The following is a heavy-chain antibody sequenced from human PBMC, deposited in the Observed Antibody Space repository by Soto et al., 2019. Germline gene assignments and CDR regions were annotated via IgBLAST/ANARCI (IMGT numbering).Heavy chain of an antibody. CDR2: INSDGSST. J-gene: IGHJ6*02. Sequence: AGRSLRLSCAASGFTFSSYWMHWVRQAPGKGLVWVSRINSDGSSTSYADSVKGRFTISRDNAKNTLYLQMNSLRAEDTAVYYCARGLGSSSSEFYYGLDVWGQGTTVTVSS. D-gene: IGHD6-6*01. V-gene: IGHV3-74*01. CDR1: GFTFSSYW. CDR3: ARGLGSSSSEFYYGLDV.